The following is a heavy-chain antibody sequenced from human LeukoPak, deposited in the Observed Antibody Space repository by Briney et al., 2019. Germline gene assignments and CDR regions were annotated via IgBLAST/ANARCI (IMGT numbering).Heavy chain of an antibody. Sequence: PSETLSLTCTVSGGSISSYYWSWIRQPPGKGLEWIGYIYYSGSTNYNPSLKSRVTISVDTSKNQFSLKLSSVTAADTAVYYCARGPFGIYDYWGQGTLVTVSS. CDR2: IYYSGST. CDR3: ARGPFGIYDY. V-gene: IGHV4-59*01. J-gene: IGHJ4*02. CDR1: GGSISSYY. D-gene: IGHD3-3*01.